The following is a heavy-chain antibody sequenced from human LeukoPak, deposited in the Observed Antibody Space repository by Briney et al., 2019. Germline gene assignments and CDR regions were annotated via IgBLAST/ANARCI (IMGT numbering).Heavy chain of an antibody. J-gene: IGHJ4*02. V-gene: IGHV3-9*01. CDR3: AKGSYYDILTGYYQFDY. CDR1: GFTFDDYA. CDR2: ISWNSGSI. Sequence: PGGSLRLSCAASGFTFDDYAMHWVRQAPGKGLGWVSGISWNSGSIGYADSVKGRFTISRDNAKNSLYLQMNSLRAEDTALYYCAKGSYYDILTGYYQFDYWGQGTLVTVSS. D-gene: IGHD3-9*01.